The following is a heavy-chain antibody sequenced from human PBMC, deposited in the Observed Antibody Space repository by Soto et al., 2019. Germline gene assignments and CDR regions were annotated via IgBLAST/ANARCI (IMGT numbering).Heavy chain of an antibody. D-gene: IGHD3-9*01. V-gene: IGHV3-74*01. CDR2: ISGDGVTT. CDR1: GFPFSSYW. CDR3: AREYYGLLTGYYTDY. Sequence: EVQLVESGGDLVQRGGSLRLSCAASGFPFSSYWMHWVRHTPGKGLDWVARISGDGVTTYYADSVTGRFTVSRDNAKNTRSLQISGLRAEDTAVYYCAREYYGLLTGYYTDYWGQGTLVFVSS. J-gene: IGHJ4*02.